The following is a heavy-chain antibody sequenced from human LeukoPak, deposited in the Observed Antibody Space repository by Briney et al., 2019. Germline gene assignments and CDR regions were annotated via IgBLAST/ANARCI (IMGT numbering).Heavy chain of an antibody. Sequence: GGSLRLSCAASGFTFSSYAMSWVRQAPGKGLEWVAFIRYDRRKQYYADSVKGRFTISRDNSKNTLYLQMNSLRAEDTAVYYCAKDYSDSSGYFRVPHVFDFWGQGTLVTVSS. CDR2: IRYDRRKQ. CDR1: GFTFSSYA. V-gene: IGHV3-30*02. CDR3: AKDYSDSSGYFRVPHVFDF. D-gene: IGHD3-22*01. J-gene: IGHJ4*02.